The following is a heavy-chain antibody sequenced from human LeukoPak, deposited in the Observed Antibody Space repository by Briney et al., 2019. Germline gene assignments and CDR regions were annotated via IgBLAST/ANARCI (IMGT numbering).Heavy chain of an antibody. D-gene: IGHD4-17*01. CDR2: IYTSGSN. CDR3: ARVRYYGDYSSPSNKKTRANNFYMDV. J-gene: IGHJ6*03. Sequence: SETLSLTCTVSGGSISSSSYYWSWIRQPAGKGLEWIGRIYTSGSNNYNPSLKSRVTMSVDTSKNQFSLKLSSVTAADTAVYYCARVRYYGDYSSPSNKKTRANNFYMDVWGKGTTVTVSS. CDR1: GGSISSSSYY. V-gene: IGHV4-61*02.